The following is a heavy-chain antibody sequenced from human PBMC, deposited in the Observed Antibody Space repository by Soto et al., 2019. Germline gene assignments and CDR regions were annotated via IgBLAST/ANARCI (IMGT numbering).Heavy chain of an antibody. CDR3: ARVSRIAARLYWFDP. CDR1: GYTFTSYY. Sequence: AASVKVSCKASGYTFTSYYMHWVRQAPGQGLEWMGIINPSGGSTSYAQKFQGRVTMTRDTSTSTVHMELSSLRSEDTAVYYCARVSRIAARLYWFDPWGQGTLVTVSS. D-gene: IGHD6-6*01. CDR2: INPSGGST. V-gene: IGHV1-46*01. J-gene: IGHJ5*02.